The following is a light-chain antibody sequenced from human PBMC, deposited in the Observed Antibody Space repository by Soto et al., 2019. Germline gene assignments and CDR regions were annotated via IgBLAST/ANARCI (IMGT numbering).Light chain of an antibody. Sequence: QSVLTQPASVSGSPGQSITIPCTGTSSDVGGYHYVSWYQQHPGKAPKLMIYDVSNRPSGVSNRFSGSKSGNTASLTISGLQAEDEADYYCSSYTSSSTLYVFGTGTKVTVL. CDR3: SSYTSSSTLYV. CDR1: SSDVGGYHY. V-gene: IGLV2-14*01. CDR2: DVS. J-gene: IGLJ1*01.